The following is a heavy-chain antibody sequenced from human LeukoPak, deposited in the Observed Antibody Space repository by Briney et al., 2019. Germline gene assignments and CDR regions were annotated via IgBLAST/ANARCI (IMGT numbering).Heavy chain of an antibody. CDR2: IYTSGST. Sequence: PSQTLSLTCTASGGSISSGLYYWSWIRQPAGKGLEWIGRIYTSGSTNYNPSLKSRVTISLDTSKNQFSLKLSSVTAADTAVYYCARVSTGWYHYFDSWGQGTLVTVSS. CDR3: ARVSTGWYHYFDS. D-gene: IGHD6-19*01. J-gene: IGHJ4*02. CDR1: GGSISSGLYY. V-gene: IGHV4-61*02.